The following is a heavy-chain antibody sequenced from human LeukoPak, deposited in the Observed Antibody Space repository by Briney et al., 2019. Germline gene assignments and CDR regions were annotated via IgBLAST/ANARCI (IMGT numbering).Heavy chain of an antibody. Sequence: SSQTLSLTCAVSGGSVSTGGYSWTWIRQPPGKGLEWIGYIYHTGSTYYNPSLKSRVTISVDGSKNQFSLKLSSVTAADTAVYYCARQITYSSGWYYFDYWGQGTLVTVSS. V-gene: IGHV4-30-2*01. CDR3: ARQITYSSGWYYFDY. CDR1: GGSVSTGGYS. D-gene: IGHD6-19*01. CDR2: IYHTGST. J-gene: IGHJ4*02.